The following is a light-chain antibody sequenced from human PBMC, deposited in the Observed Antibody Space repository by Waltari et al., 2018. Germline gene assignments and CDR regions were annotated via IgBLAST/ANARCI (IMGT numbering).Light chain of an antibody. J-gene: IGLJ3*02. CDR1: GSNIGAGYD. CDR2: GST. CDR3: QSYDTRLMTVV. Sequence: QSVLTQPPSVSGAPGQRVTISCTGRGSNIGAGYDVHWYQQLPRAAPKLLIYGSTSRPLGVPDRFFGSTAGSSASLAITGLQAEDEADYYCQSYDTRLMTVVFGGGTKLTVL. V-gene: IGLV1-40*01.